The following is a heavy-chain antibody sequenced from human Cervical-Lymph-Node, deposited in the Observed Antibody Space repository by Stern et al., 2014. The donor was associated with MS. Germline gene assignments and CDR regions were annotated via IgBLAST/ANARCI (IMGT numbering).Heavy chain of an antibody. J-gene: IGHJ3*02. Sequence: QVQLVQSGAEVTKPGASVTVSCKASGYTFSSYGINWVRQAPGQGLEWMGWISAYSRNTDYAQKLQGRVTMTTDTSTSTAYMELRSLRSNDTAVYYCARGGYPDAFDIWGQGTMVTVSS. CDR3: ARGGYPDAFDI. CDR1: GYTFSSYG. D-gene: IGHD5-12*01. CDR2: ISAYSRNT. V-gene: IGHV1-18*01.